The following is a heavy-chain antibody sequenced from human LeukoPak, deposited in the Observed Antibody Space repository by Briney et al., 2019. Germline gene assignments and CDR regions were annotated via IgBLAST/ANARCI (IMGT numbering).Heavy chain of an antibody. J-gene: IGHJ4*02. V-gene: IGHV3-20*04. D-gene: IGHD4-17*01. CDR1: GFTFDDYG. Sequence: GGSLRLSCAASGFTFDDYGMSWVRHAPGKGLEWVSGINWNGGRTVYADSVKGRFTISRDNAKNSLYLQMNSLRAEDTALYYCAIDRGGNYGDYECVYWGQGTLVTVSS. CDR2: INWNGGRT. CDR3: AIDRGGNYGDYECVY.